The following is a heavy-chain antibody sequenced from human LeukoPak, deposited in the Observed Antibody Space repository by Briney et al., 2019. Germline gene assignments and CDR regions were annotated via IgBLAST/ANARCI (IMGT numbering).Heavy chain of an antibody. J-gene: IGHJ6*03. D-gene: IGHD1-1*01. CDR3: TRDRLLEDRDYSYYYYMDV. CDR1: GFTFSSYS. CDR2: ISSSSSYI. Sequence: GGSLRLSCAASGFTFSSYSMNWVRQAPGKGLEWVSSISSSSSYIYYADSVKGRFTISRDNAKNSLYLQMNSLRAEDTAVYHCTRDRLLEDRDYSYYYYMDVWGKGTTVTVSS. V-gene: IGHV3-21*01.